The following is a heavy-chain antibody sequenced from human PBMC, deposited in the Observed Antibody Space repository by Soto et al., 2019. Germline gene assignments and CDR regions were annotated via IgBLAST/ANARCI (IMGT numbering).Heavy chain of an antibody. CDR3: ARSLSIAAAGTRWFDP. Sequence: SETLSLTCTVSGGSISSYYWSWIRPPPGKGLEWIGYIYYSGSTNNNPSLKSRVTITVDTSKNQFSLKLSSVTAADAAVYYCARSLSIAAAGTRWFDPWGQGTLVTVSS. CDR2: IYYSGST. J-gene: IGHJ5*02. D-gene: IGHD6-13*01. V-gene: IGHV4-59*01. CDR1: GGSISSYY.